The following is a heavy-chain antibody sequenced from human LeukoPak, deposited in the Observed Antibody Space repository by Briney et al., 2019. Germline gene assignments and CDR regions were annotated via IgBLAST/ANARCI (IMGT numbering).Heavy chain of an antibody. CDR3: AKYHDYGDYVAN. Sequence: PGGSLRLSCAASGFTFSSYAMSWVRQAPGKGLEWVSAISGSGGSTYFADSVKGRFTISRDNSRNTLYLQMNSLRAEDTAVYYCAKYHDYGDYVANWGQGTLVTVSS. D-gene: IGHD4-17*01. V-gene: IGHV3-23*01. J-gene: IGHJ4*02. CDR2: ISGSGGST. CDR1: GFTFSSYA.